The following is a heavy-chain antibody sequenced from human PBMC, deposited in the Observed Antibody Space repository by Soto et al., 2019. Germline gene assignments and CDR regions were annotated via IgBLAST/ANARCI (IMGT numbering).Heavy chain of an antibody. CDR3: ASSGGPEGDWFDP. D-gene: IGHD2-15*01. Sequence: QVLLQEPGPGLVKPSQTLSLTCTVSCASIRRRGYYWSWIRQHPGGGLEWIGFVYYSGSTDYNPSLRGRVTISADTSKNEFTLRLFSVTAADTAMYYCASSGGPEGDWFDPWGQGTLVTVSS. CDR1: CASIRRRGYY. V-gene: IGHV4-31*03. CDR2: VYYSGST. J-gene: IGHJ5*02.